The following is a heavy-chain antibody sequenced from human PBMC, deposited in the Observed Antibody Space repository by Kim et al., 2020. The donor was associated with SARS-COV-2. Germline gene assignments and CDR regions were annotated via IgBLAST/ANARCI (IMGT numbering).Heavy chain of an antibody. J-gene: IGHJ6*04. CDR3: AKDWDV. V-gene: IGHV3-30*18. CDR1: GFTFSSYG. CDR2: ISYDGSNK. Sequence: GGSLRLSCAASGFTFSSYGMHWVRQAPGKGLEWVAVISYDGSNKYYADSVKGRFTISRDNSKNTLYLQMNSLRAEDTAVYYCAKDWDVWGKGTTVTVSS.